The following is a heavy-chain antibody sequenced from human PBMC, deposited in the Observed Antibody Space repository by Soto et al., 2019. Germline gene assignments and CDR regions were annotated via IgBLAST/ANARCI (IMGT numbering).Heavy chain of an antibody. CDR2: ISGSGDNT. CDR1: GFTFSSYV. CDR3: ANEMGDYYDSSGSWFDP. Sequence: EVQLLESGGGLVQPGGSLRLSCAASGFTFSSYVMSWVRQAPGKGLEWVSGISGSGDNTYYADSVKGWFTISRDNSKNTLFLQMNSLRAEDTALYFCANEMGDYYDSSGSWFDPWGQGTLVTVSS. D-gene: IGHD3-22*01. V-gene: IGHV3-23*01. J-gene: IGHJ5*02.